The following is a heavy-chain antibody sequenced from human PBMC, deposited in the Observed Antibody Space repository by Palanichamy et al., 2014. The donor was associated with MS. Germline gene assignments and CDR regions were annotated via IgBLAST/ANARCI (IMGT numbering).Heavy chain of an antibody. V-gene: IGHV1-18*04. CDR1: GYTFTTFG. J-gene: IGHJ4*02. CDR3: VRGRGAVAGFFDY. CDR2: ISPDNGGT. Sequence: QVHLVQSGAEVKEPGASVKVSCRASGYTFTTFGISWVRQAPGQGLEWMGWISPDNGGTNHAQKYQGRVFMTTGTSTGTAYMELRSLRSDDTAVYYCVRGRGAVAGFFDYWGQGTLVTVSS. D-gene: IGHD6-19*01.